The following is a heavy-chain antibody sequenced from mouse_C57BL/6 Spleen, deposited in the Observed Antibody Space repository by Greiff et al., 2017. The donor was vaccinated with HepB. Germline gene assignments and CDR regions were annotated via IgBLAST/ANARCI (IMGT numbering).Heavy chain of an antibody. J-gene: IGHJ3*01. CDR2: IYPSDSET. CDR1: GYTFTSYW. CDR3: ARRDYGGPAWFAY. Sequence: QVQLQQPGAELVRPGSSVKLSCKASGYTFTSYWMDWVKQRPGQGLEWIGNIYPSDSETHYNQKFKDKATLTVDKSSSTAYMQLSSLTSEDSAVYDCARRDYGGPAWFAYWGQGTLVTVSA. V-gene: IGHV1-61*01. D-gene: IGHD1-1*01.